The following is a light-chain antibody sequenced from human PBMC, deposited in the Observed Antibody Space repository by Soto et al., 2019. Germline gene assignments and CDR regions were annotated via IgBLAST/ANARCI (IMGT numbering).Light chain of an antibody. CDR2: GAS. CDR1: QSVSSSY. J-gene: IGKJ5*01. Sequence: EIVLTQSPGTLSLSPGERATLSCRASQSVSSSYLAWYQQKPGQAPRLLIYGASSRATGIPDRFSGSGSGTDFTLTISSLESEDFAVYYCQQYGSSPITFGQGTRLAIK. V-gene: IGKV3-20*01. CDR3: QQYGSSPIT.